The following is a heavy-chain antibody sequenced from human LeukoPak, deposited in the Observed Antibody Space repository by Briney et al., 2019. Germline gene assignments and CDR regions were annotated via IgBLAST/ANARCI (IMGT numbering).Heavy chain of an antibody. CDR2: MNPNSGNT. D-gene: IGHD3-3*01. CDR1: GYTFTSYD. J-gene: IGHJ6*03. CDR3: ARGGYAFWSGYHYYYYMDV. Sequence: GASVKVSCKASGYTFTSYDINWVRQATGQGLEWMGWMNPNSGNTGYAQKFQGRVTMTRNTSISTAYMELSSLRSEDTAVYYCARGGYAFWSGYHYYYYMDVWGKGTTVTVSS. V-gene: IGHV1-8*01.